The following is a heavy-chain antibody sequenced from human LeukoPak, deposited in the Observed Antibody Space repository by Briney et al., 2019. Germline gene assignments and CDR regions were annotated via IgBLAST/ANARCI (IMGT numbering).Heavy chain of an antibody. V-gene: IGHV3-23*01. CDR3: ARDYGYTPYYFDY. D-gene: IGHD5-18*01. CDR2: LTGRGDTT. CDR1: GFTFDTYA. J-gene: IGHJ4*01. Sequence: TGGSLRLSCAVSGFTFDTYAMAWVRQAPGKGLQWVSTLTGRGDTTYYAESLKGRFTISRDNSKNTVYLQMNSLRVDDTAVYYCARDYGYTPYYFDYWGQGTLVTVSS.